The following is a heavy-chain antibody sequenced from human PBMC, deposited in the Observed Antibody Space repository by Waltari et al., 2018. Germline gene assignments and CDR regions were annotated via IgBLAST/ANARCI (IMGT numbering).Heavy chain of an antibody. CDR1: GFTFSSYA. CDR2: ISGSGGST. J-gene: IGHJ4*02. D-gene: IGHD3-10*01. V-gene: IGHV3-23*01. CDR3: AKDGRVLLWFGEFYY. Sequence: EVQLLEYGGGLVQPGGSLRLSCAASGFTFSSYAMSWVRQAPGKGLEWVSAISGSGGSTYYADSVKGRFTISRDNSKNTLYLQMNSLRAEDTAVYYCAKDGRVLLWFGEFYYWGQGTLVTVSS.